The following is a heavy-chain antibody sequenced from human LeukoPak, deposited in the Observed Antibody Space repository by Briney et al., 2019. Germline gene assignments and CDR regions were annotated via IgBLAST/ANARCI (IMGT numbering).Heavy chain of an antibody. D-gene: IGHD1-20*01. CDR1: GGSISSSSYY. V-gene: IGHV4-39*01. J-gene: IGHJ5*02. CDR2: IYYTGST. CDR3: ARHRYNWNDRGA. Sequence: SETLSLTCTVSGGSISSSSYYWGWIRQPPGKGLEWIGSIYYTGSTNYNPSLKSRVTISVDTSKNQFSLKLSSVTAADTAVYYCARHRYNWNDRGAWGQGTLVTVSS.